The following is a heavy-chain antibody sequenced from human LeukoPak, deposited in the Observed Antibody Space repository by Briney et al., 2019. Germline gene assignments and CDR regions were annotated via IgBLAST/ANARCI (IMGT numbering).Heavy chain of an antibody. V-gene: IGHV3-23*01. CDR2: ISGGGANK. J-gene: IGHJ4*02. Sequence: GGSLSLSCGVSGHTFSIYAVSCVRQSPERGLEWVSSISGGGANKYYADSVKGRFTISRDNSKNTLYLQMNSLRVEDTALYYCATDRPHPRNEPTNFDYWGQGTLVTVSS. CDR1: GHTFSIYA. D-gene: IGHD1-1*01. CDR3: ATDRPHPRNEPTNFDY.